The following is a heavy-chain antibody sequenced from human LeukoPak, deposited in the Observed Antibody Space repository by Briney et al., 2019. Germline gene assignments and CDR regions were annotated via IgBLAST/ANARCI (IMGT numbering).Heavy chain of an antibody. CDR3: AREHKHSSSSGPGAEPDPVDN. CDR2: ISSSSSYI. Sequence: GGSLMLACAASGFTFSSYRMNWVRQAPGKGLEWVSSISSSSSYIYYADSVKGRFTISRDNAKNSLYLQMNSLRAEDTAVYYCAREHKHSSSSGPGAEPDPVDNWGQGTLVTVSS. J-gene: IGHJ4*02. V-gene: IGHV3-21*01. D-gene: IGHD6-6*01. CDR1: GFTFSSYR.